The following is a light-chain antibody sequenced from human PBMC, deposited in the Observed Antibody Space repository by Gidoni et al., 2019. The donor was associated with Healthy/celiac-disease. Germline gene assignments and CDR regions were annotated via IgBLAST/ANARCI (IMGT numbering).Light chain of an antibody. J-gene: IGKJ1*01. CDR3: QQRRT. V-gene: IGKV3-20*01. Sequence: EIFLTHSPGTLSLSPGEGATLSCRASQSVSSSYLSWYQQKPGQAPRLLIYGASSRATAIPDRFSGSGSGTDFTLTISRLEPEDFAVYYCQQRRTFGQGTKVEIK. CDR2: GAS. CDR1: QSVSSSY.